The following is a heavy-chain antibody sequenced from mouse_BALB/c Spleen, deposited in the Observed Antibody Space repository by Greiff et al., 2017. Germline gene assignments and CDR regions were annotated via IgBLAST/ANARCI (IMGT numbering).Heavy chain of an antibody. Sequence: EVQLQQSGTVLARPGASVKMSCKASGYSFTSYWMHWVKQRPGQGLEWIGAINPGNSDTSYNQKFKGKAKLTAVTSASTAYMELSSLTNEDSAVYYCTRSGGYYPYYFDYWGQGTTLTVSS. J-gene: IGHJ2*01. V-gene: IGHV1-5*01. CDR2: INPGNSDT. CDR3: TRSGGYYPYYFDY. D-gene: IGHD2-3*01. CDR1: GYSFTSYW.